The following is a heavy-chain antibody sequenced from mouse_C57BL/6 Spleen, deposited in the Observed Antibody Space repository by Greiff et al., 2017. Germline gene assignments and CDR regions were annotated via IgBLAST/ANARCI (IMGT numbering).Heavy chain of an antibody. CDR2: IEPDSGGT. CDR1: GYTFTSYW. CDR3: ARRKEYYEYDGYFDV. J-gene: IGHJ1*03. Sequence: QVQLQQPGAELVKPGASVKLSCKASGYTFTSYWMHWVKQRPGRGLEWIGRIEPDSGGTKYNEKFKSKATLTVDTPSSTAYMQLSSLTSEDSAVYYCARRKEYYEYDGYFDVWGTGTTVTVSS. V-gene: IGHV1-72*01. D-gene: IGHD2-4*01.